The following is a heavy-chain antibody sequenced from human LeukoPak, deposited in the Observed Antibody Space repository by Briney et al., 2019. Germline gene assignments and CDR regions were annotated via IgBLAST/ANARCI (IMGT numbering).Heavy chain of an antibody. D-gene: IGHD2-15*01. CDR3: ARGPGKCSGDSCYSDPFNL. J-gene: IGHJ4*02. V-gene: IGHV4-30-4*01. CDR2: IYLSGNT. CDR1: GDSINRGDSY. Sequence: SETLSLTCTVSGDSINRGDSYWSWIRQPPGKGLEWIGYIYLSGNTYYHPSLKGRVSISLETSKNQFSLKLSSVTAADTALYYCARGPGKCSGDSCYSDPFNLWGQGTLVIVSS.